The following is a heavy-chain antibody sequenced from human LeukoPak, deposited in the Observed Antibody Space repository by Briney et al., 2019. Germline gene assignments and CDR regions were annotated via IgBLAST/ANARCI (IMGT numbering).Heavy chain of an antibody. D-gene: IGHD5-24*01. CDR2: MSYDGSTK. CDR3: ARREMTTTLDS. Sequence: GGSLRLSCAASGFTFSSYTLHWVRQAPGKGLEWVAVMSYDGSTKFYADSVKGRFTVSRDNPKNTLYLQMNSLRDEDTALYYCARREMTTTLDSWGQGTLVTVSS. J-gene: IGHJ4*02. CDR1: GFTFSSYT. V-gene: IGHV3-30-3*01.